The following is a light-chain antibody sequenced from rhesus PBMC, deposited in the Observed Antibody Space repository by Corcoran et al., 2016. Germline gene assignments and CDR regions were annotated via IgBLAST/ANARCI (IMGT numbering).Light chain of an antibody. V-gene: IGKV1-32*05. CDR2: FTN. CDR3: QQYRSLPLT. Sequence: DIQMTQPPSSLSASVGDRVIITCRASQAINTFLNWYQQKQGNALTLLIYFTNHLESGVPSRFSGHGSGTEFTLTISSLQTEDFTTYYCQQYRSLPLTFCGGTKVEIK. CDR1: QAINTF. J-gene: IGKJ4*01.